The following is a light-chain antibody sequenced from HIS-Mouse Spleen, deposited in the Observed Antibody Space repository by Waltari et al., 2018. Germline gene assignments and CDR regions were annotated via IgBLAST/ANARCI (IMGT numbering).Light chain of an antibody. V-gene: IGLV3-19*01. CDR2: GKN. CDR1: SLRSYY. J-gene: IGLJ3*02. Sequence: SSELTQDPAVSVALGQTVRITCQGDSLRSYYASWYQQKPGQAPVLVIYGKNNRPLGITDRFSGSSSGNTASLTITGAQAEDEADYYCNSRDSSGNHLVFGGGTKLTVL. CDR3: NSRDSSGNHLV.